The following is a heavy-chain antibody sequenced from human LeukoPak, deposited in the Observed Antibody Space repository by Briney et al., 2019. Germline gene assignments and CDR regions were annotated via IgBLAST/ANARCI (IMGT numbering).Heavy chain of an antibody. J-gene: IGHJ6*02. CDR2: INHSGST. Sequence: KPSETLSLTCAVYGGSFSGYYWSWIRQPPGKGLEWIGEINHSGSTNYNPSLKSRVTISVDTSKNQFSLKLSSVTAADTAVYYCARVAQVPYYYYYGMDVWGQGTTVTVSS. V-gene: IGHV4-34*01. CDR3: ARVAQVPYYYYYGMDV. CDR1: GGSFSGYY.